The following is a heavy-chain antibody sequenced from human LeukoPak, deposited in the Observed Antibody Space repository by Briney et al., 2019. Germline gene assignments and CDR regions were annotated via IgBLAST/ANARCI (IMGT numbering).Heavy chain of an antibody. D-gene: IGHD6-6*01. V-gene: IGHV4-39*07. CDR3: ARGVARSSKFHFSYYFDY. Sequence: SETLSLTCIVSGGSISRNSYYWGWIRQPPGKGLEWIGSIYHSGSTYYNPSLKSRVTISVDTSKNQFSLNLSSVTAADTAVYYCARGVARSSKFHFSYYFDYWGQGTLVTVSS. CDR1: GGSISRNSYY. J-gene: IGHJ4*02. CDR2: IYHSGST.